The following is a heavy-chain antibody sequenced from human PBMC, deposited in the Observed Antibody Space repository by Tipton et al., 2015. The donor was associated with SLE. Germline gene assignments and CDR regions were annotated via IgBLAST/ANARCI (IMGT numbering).Heavy chain of an antibody. J-gene: IGHJ4*02. CDR1: GGSISNYY. Sequence: LRLSCTVSGGSISNYYWSWIRQPPGKGLEWIAYVHYSGATSYNPSLKSRVTISVDTSKNQFSLQMSSVTAGDTAVYYCAREYSSFEYWRQAALVTVSS. D-gene: IGHD5-18*01. CDR3: AREYSSFEY. V-gene: IGHV4-59*01. CDR2: VHYSGAT.